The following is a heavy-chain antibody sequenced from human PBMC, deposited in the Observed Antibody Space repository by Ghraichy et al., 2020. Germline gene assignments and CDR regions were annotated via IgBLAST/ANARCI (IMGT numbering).Heavy chain of an antibody. V-gene: IGHV4-34*01. D-gene: IGHD6-19*01. CDR2: INHSGST. CDR3: ARGLQVAGTNYYGMDV. Sequence: SETLSLTCAVYGGSFSGYYWSWIRQPPGKGLEWIGEINHSGSTNYNPSLKSRVTISVDTSKNQFSLKLSSVTAADTAVYYCARGLQVAGTNYYGMDVWGQGTTVTVSS. CDR1: GGSFSGYY. J-gene: IGHJ6*02.